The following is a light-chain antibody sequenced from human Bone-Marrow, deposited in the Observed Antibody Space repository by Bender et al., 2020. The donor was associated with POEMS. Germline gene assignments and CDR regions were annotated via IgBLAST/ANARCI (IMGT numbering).Light chain of an antibody. CDR2: DVS. J-gene: IGLJ1*01. Sequence: QSALTQPASVSGSPGQSITISCAGTSSDVGSYDLVSWYQQHPGKAPKLMIYDVSHRPSGVSDRFSGSKSGTTASLTISGLQAEDEADYYCCSYAGNSLYVFGTGTKVAVL. CDR1: SSDVGSYDL. CDR3: CSYAGNSLYV. V-gene: IGLV2-23*02.